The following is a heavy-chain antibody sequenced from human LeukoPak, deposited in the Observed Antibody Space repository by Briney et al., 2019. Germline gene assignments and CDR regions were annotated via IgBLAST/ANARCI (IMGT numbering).Heavy chain of an antibody. J-gene: IGHJ6*02. V-gene: IGHV4-59*08. Sequence: SETLSLTRTVSGGSISSYYWSWIRQPPGKGLEWIGYIYYSGSTNYNPSLKSRVTISVDTSKNQFSLKLSSVTAADTAVYYCARLNSSSWYGMDVWGQGTTVTVSS. CDR2: IYYSGST. CDR3: ARLNSSSWYGMDV. CDR1: GGSISSYY. D-gene: IGHD6-13*01.